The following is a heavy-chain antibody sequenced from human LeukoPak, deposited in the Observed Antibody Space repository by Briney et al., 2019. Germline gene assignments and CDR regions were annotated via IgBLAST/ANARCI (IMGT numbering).Heavy chain of an antibody. V-gene: IGHV1-69*05. Sequence: SVKVSCKASGGTFSGYAISWVRQAPGQGLEWMGGIIPIFGTANYAQKFQGRVTITTDESTSTAYMELSSLRSEDTAVYYCAASPGGYVDYWGQGTLVTVSS. CDR2: IIPIFGTA. J-gene: IGHJ4*02. CDR3: AASPGGYVDY. CDR1: GGTFSGYA. D-gene: IGHD2-8*02.